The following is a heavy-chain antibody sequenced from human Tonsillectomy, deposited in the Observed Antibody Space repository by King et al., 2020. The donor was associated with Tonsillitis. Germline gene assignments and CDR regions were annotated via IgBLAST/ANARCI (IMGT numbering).Heavy chain of an antibody. CDR3: ANAYSSSWYKYFQH. J-gene: IGHJ1*01. Sequence: VQLVESGGGLIQPGGSLRLSCAASGFTFSSYAINWVRHAPGNVLDCVSASSVGGGITYSADPGKGRFTISRDNSKYTLYLQMNSLRAEDTAVYYCANAYSSSWYKYFQHWGQGTLVTVSS. V-gene: IGHV3-23*04. CDR2: SSVGGGIT. CDR1: GFTFSSYA. D-gene: IGHD6-13*01.